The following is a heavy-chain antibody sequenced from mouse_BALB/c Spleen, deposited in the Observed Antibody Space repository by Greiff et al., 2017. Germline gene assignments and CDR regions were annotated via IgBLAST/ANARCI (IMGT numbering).Heavy chain of an antibody. J-gene: IGHJ2*01. V-gene: IGHV1S56*01. Sequence: QVQLQQSGPELVKPGASVRISCKASGYTFTSYYIHWVKQRPGQGLEWIGWIYPGNVNTKYNEKFKGKATLTADKSSSTAYMQLSSLTSEDSAVYVCARGGAYYGNCFDYWGQGTTLTVSS. CDR1: GYTFTSYY. CDR2: IYPGNVNT. D-gene: IGHD2-10*01. CDR3: ARGGAYYGNCFDY.